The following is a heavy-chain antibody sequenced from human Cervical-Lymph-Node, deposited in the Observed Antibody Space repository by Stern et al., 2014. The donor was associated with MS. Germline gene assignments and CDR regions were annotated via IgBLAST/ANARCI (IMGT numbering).Heavy chain of an antibody. Sequence: QVQLVQSGTEVKKPGASVKVSCKASGYSFTGHYLHWMRQAPGQGLEWMGRIDPNSGDTIYAQKFQGRVTMTKDMSVTTAYMELYRLRSDDTAVYYCARGGTVLPSGRHYYYFYGLNVWGQGTTVTVSS. V-gene: IGHV1-2*06. CDR3: ARGGTVLPSGRHYYYFYGLNV. J-gene: IGHJ6*02. CDR2: IDPNSGDT. CDR1: GYSFTGHY. D-gene: IGHD4-17*01.